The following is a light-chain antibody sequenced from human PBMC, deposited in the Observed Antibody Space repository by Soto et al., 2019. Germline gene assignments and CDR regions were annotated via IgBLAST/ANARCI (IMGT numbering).Light chain of an antibody. Sequence: DIQMTQYPSSVSASVGDRVTITCRASQGVSTWLAWYQQKPGKAPNLLIYTASSLQSGVPTRFSSSGSGTDFTLTISSLQPADFATYCCQQTTTFPLTFGGGTKVES. CDR3: QQTTTFPLT. J-gene: IGKJ4*01. V-gene: IGKV1D-12*01. CDR2: TAS. CDR1: QGVSTW.